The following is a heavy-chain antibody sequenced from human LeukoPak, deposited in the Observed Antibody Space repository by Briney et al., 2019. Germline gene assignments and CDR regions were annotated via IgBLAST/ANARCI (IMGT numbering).Heavy chain of an antibody. Sequence: SETLSLTCAVYGGSFSGYYWSWIRQPPGKGLEWIGEINHSGSTNYNPSLKSRVTISVDTSKNQFSLKLSSVTAADTAVYYCARHARGYIDYWGQGTPVTVSS. CDR3: ARHARGYIDY. J-gene: IGHJ4*02. CDR1: GGSFSGYY. D-gene: IGHD5-12*01. V-gene: IGHV4-34*01. CDR2: INHSGST.